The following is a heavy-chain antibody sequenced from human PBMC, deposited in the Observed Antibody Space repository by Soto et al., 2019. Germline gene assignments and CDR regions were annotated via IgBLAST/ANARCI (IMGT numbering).Heavy chain of an antibody. CDR1: GFSLTTQGVH. Sequence: QITLKESGPTLVKPTQTLTLTCTFSGFSLTTQGVHLGWIRQPPGKALEWLALIYWDDNEVYSPSLKNRLTITKDTSQSQVVLTQATVDPVYTDTYYCVYRDFGDYFFQFWGQGILVYVSS. CDR3: VYRDFGDYFFQF. V-gene: IGHV2-5*02. CDR2: IYWDDNE. D-gene: IGHD4-17*01. J-gene: IGHJ4*02.